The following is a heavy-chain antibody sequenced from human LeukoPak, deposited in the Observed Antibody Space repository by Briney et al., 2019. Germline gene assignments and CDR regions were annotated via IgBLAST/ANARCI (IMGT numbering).Heavy chain of an antibody. CDR3: AKDVPPRSKQEAAAPYFDY. D-gene: IGHD6-13*01. J-gene: IGHJ4*02. V-gene: IGHV3-48*04. Sequence: HPGGSLRLSCAASGFTFSCYSMNWVRQAPGKGLEWVSYISSSSSTIYYADSVKGRFTISRDNAKNSLYLQMNSLRAEDTAVYYCAKDVPPRSKQEAAAPYFDYWGQGTLVTVS. CDR1: GFTFSCYS. CDR2: ISSSSSTI.